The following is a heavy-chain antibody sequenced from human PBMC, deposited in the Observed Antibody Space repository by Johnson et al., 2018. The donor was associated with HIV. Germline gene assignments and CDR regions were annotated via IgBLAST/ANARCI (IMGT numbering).Heavy chain of an antibody. CDR1: GFAVSSNY. V-gene: IGHV3-66*02. CDR2: VYSGGSA. J-gene: IGHJ3*02. Sequence: VQLVESGGGLVQPGGSLRLSCAASGFAVSSNYMSWVRQAPGKGLEWVSIVYSGGSAYYADSVKGRFTISRDNSKNTLYLQMNSLRVEDTAVYYCARSNAFDIWGQGTMVTVSS. CDR3: ARSNAFDI.